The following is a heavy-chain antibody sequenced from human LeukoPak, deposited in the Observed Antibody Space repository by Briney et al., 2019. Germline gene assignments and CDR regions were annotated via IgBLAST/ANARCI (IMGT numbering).Heavy chain of an antibody. J-gene: IGHJ4*02. Sequence: SETLSLTCAVYGESFSGYYWSWIRQPPGKGLEWIGEINHSGSTNYNPSIKSRVTISVDTSKNQFSLKLSSVTAADTAVYYCATGVHGIAAAGDYYFDYWGQGTLVTVSS. CDR3: ATGVHGIAAAGDYYFDY. D-gene: IGHD6-13*01. V-gene: IGHV4-34*01. CDR2: INHSGST. CDR1: GESFSGYY.